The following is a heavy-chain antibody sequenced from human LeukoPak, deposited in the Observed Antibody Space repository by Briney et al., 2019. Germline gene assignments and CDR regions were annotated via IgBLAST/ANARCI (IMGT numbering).Heavy chain of an antibody. D-gene: IGHD6-13*01. CDR1: TYTFTGYY. CDR2: INPDSGGT. J-gene: IGHJ3*02. CDR3: ARGQRGAADDAFDI. Sequence: ASVKVSCKASTYTFTGYYLHWVRQAPGQGLEWMGWINPDSGGTNYAQKFQGRVTMTRDTSISTAYMDLNRLRSDDTAVYYCARGQRGAADDAFDIWGQGTMVTVSS. V-gene: IGHV1-2*02.